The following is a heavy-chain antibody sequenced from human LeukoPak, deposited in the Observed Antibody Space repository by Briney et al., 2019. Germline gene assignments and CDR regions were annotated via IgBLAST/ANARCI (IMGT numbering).Heavy chain of an antibody. CDR3: TRVLGSYYYFDY. V-gene: IGHV3-21*01. D-gene: IGHD3-10*01. CDR2: ISSSGSFK. J-gene: IGHJ4*02. Sequence: PGGSLPLSCAVSRFIFSSYCMNWFRQPPGMRLEWVSSISSSGSFKYYADSVKGRFTISRDTTKNSLYLQMNSLRVEDTAVYYCTRVLGSYYYFDYWGRRTLVTVSS. CDR1: RFIFSSYC.